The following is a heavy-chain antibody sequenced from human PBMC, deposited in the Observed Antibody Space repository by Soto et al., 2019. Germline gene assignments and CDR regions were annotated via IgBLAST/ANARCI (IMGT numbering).Heavy chain of an antibody. CDR2: IKTSAGGGAT. CDR3: TTGSVEGI. V-gene: IGHV3-15*07. D-gene: IGHD2-15*01. Sequence: EVQLVESAGGLVKPGGSLRLSCVASGFSFNEAWMNWVRQAPGEGLEWVGRIKTSAGGGATDYAATVQGRFTISRDDSKNALYLHMNSLRTEDTAIYYCTTGSVEGIWGQGTTVTVSS. J-gene: IGHJ6*02. CDR1: GFSFNEAW.